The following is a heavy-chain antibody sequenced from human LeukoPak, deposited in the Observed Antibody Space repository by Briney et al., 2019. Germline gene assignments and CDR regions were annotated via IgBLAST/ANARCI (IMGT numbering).Heavy chain of an antibody. J-gene: IGHJ4*02. V-gene: IGHV3-21*01. Sequence: GGSLRLSCAASGFTFSSYSMNWVRQAPGKGLEWVSSISSSSSYIYYADSVKGRFTISRDNSKNTLYLQMNSLRAEDTAVYYCAKAGYYYDSSGYDYWGQGTLVTVSS. CDR1: GFTFSSYS. CDR2: ISSSSSYI. CDR3: AKAGYYYDSSGYDY. D-gene: IGHD3-22*01.